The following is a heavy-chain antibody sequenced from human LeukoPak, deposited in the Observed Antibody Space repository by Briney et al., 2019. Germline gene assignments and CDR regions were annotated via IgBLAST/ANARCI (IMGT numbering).Heavy chain of an antibody. D-gene: IGHD6-13*01. J-gene: IGHJ4*02. CDR3: TRRALSSSWYMYDY. CDR1: GFTFSSYS. Sequence: GGSLRLSCAASGFTFSSYSMNWVRQASGKGLEWVGRIRSKANSYATAYAASVKGRFTISGDDSKNTAYLQMNSLKTEDTAVYYCTRRALSSSWYMYDYWGQGTLVTVSS. CDR2: IRSKANSYAT. V-gene: IGHV3-73*01.